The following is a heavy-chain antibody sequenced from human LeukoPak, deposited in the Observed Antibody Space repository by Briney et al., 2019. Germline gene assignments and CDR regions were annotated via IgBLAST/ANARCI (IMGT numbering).Heavy chain of an antibody. V-gene: IGHV4-39*07. CDR3: ARSPISFNYDILTGYYPQAHEAFDI. CDR1: GGSISSSSYY. CDR2: IYYSGST. D-gene: IGHD3-9*01. J-gene: IGHJ3*02. Sequence: PSETLSLTCTVSGGSISSSSYYWGWIRQPPGKGLEWIGSIYYSGSTYYNPSLKSRVTISVDTSKNQFSLKLSSVTAADTAVYYCARSPISFNYDILTGYYPQAHEAFDIWGQGTMVTVSS.